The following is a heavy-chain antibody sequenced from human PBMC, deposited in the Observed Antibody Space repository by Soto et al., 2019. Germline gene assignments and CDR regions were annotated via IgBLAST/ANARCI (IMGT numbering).Heavy chain of an antibody. CDR3: ARCWLNVYDKYYFDY. CDR2: INPNSGGT. J-gene: IGHJ4*02. Sequence: ASVKVSCKASGYTFTGHDMHWVRQAPGEGLELMGWINPNSGGTNYAQKFQGWVTMTRGTSISTAYMELSRLRSDDTAVYYCARCWLNVYDKYYFDYRAQRTLVPVSS. V-gene: IGHV1-2*04. CDR1: GYTFTGHD. D-gene: IGHD2-8*01.